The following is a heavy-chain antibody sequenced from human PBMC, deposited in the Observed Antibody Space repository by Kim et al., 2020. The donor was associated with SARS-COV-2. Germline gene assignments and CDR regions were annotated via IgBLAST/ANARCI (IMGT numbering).Heavy chain of an antibody. J-gene: IGHJ3*01. CDR2: WYI. Sequence: WYIDYAISVRSRMTITPDTSKKQFSLQLKSVTPDDTAVYYCARQAWNAFDFWGQGTLVTVSS. V-gene: IGHV6-1*01. D-gene: IGHD2-21*01. CDR3: ARQAWNAFDF.